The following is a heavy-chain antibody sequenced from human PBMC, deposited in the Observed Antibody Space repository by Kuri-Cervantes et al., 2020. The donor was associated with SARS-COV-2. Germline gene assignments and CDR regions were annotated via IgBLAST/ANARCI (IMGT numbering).Heavy chain of an antibody. D-gene: IGHD6-13*01. Sequence: SETLSLTCAVHGGSFSGYYWSWIRQPPGKGLEWIGEINHSGSTNYNPSLESRVTISVDTSKNQFSLKLSSVTAADTAVYYCARGHGAAAFGLRYWFDPWGQGTLVTVSS. J-gene: IGHJ5*02. CDR1: GGSFSGYY. CDR2: INHSGST. V-gene: IGHV4-34*01. CDR3: ARGHGAAAFGLRYWFDP.